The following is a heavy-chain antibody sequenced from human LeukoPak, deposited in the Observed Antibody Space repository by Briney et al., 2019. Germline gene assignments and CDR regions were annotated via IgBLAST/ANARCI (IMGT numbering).Heavy chain of an antibody. CDR2: IYYSGST. Sequence: PSETLSLTCTVSGGSISSGDYYWSWIRQLPGKGLEWIGYIYYSGSTYYNPSLKSRVTISVDTSKNQFSLKLSSVTAADTAVYYCARDLSGEYAFDIWGQGTMVTVSS. CDR1: GGSISSGDYY. J-gene: IGHJ3*02. V-gene: IGHV4-30-4*01. D-gene: IGHD7-27*01. CDR3: ARDLSGEYAFDI.